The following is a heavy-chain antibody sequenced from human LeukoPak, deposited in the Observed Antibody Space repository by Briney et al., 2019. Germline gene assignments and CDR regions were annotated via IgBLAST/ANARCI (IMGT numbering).Heavy chain of an antibody. V-gene: IGHV1-69*13. Sequence: GASVKVSCKASGGTFSSYGISWVRQAPGQGLEWMGVIIPIFGTANYAQKFQGRVTITADESTSTAYMELSSLRSEDTAVYYCARDRRQDIVVVVAARNWFDPWGQGTLVTVSS. D-gene: IGHD2-15*01. CDR2: IIPIFGTA. CDR1: GGTFSSYG. CDR3: ARDRRQDIVVVVAARNWFDP. J-gene: IGHJ5*02.